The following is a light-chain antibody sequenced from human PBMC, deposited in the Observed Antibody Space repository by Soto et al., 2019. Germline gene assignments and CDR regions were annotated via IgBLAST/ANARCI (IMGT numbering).Light chain of an antibody. Sequence: EIVMTQSPATLSVSPGEGATLSCTASESINNNLAWYQQKPGQAPRRLIYAATTRATGFPARFSGSGSGTEFTFTISSLQSEDFAVYYCQKHHKWPIPFGGGTKVDIK. CDR2: AAT. V-gene: IGKV3-15*01. CDR3: QKHHKWPIP. CDR1: ESINNN. J-gene: IGKJ4*01.